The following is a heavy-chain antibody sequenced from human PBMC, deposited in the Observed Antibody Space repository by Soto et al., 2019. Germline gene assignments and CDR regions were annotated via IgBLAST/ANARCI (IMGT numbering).Heavy chain of an antibody. CDR1: GFTFSNYA. Sequence: GGSLRLSCAASGFTFSNYAMSWVRQAPERGLEWVSGISGSGDTTYYADSVKGRFTISRDNSKSTLYLRVNNLRAEDTALYYCTRESAASFDYWGQGTLVTVSS. V-gene: IGHV3-23*01. CDR3: TRESAASFDY. J-gene: IGHJ4*02. D-gene: IGHD2-15*01. CDR2: ISGSGDTT.